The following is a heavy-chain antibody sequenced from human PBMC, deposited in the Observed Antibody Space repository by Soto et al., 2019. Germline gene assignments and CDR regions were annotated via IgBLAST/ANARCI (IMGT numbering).Heavy chain of an antibody. V-gene: IGHV4-59*12. CDR1: GGSISGYY. CDR2: ISYSGST. D-gene: IGHD5-12*01. J-gene: IGHJ4*02. CDR3: ANDPGYSLDY. Sequence: SETLSLTCTVSGGSISGYYWSWIRQSPGKGLEYIGYISYSGSTNYNPSLKSRVTTSLDTSKNQFSLQLNSVTPEDAAVYYCANDPGYSLDYWGQGTQVTVSS.